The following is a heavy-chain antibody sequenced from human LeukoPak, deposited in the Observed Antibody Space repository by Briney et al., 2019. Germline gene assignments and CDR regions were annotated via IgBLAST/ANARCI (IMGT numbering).Heavy chain of an antibody. CDR3: ARGYSRAAFDI. J-gene: IGHJ3*02. CDR1: GFTFSNYL. V-gene: IGHV3-48*01. CDR2: ISSTGGTI. Sequence: PGGSLRLSCVGSGFTFSNYLMNWVRQAPGKGLEWVSFISSTGGTIYYADAVKGRFTVSRDNAKSSLLLQMNSLRAEDTALYYCARGYSRAAFDIWGQGTLVTVSS. D-gene: IGHD2-15*01.